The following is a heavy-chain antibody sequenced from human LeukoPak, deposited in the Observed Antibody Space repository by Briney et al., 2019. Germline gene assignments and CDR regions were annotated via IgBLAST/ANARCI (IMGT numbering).Heavy chain of an antibody. CDR2: IRYDGTSK. Sequence: GGSLRLSCAASGFTFNTYGVHWVRQAPGKGLEWVSFIRYDGTSKFYADSVKGRFTISRDNSKNTLYLQMNSLRVEDTAVYYCAKYGNTFDMWGQGTMATVSS. CDR3: AKYGNTFDM. D-gene: IGHD2/OR15-2a*01. V-gene: IGHV3-30*02. J-gene: IGHJ3*02. CDR1: GFTFNTYG.